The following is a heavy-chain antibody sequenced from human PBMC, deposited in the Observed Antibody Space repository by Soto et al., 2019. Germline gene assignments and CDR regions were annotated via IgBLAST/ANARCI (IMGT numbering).Heavy chain of an antibody. J-gene: IGHJ6*02. CDR1: GGTFSSYA. D-gene: IGHD3-3*01. CDR2: IIPIFGTA. V-gene: IGHV1-69*06. CDR3: ARVPVWSGYYGYYGMDV. Sequence: ASVKVCCKASGGTFSSYAISWVRQAPGQGLEWMGGIIPIFGTANYAQKFQGRVTITADKSTSTAYMELSSLRSEDTAVYYCARVPVWSGYYGYYGMDVWGQGTTVTVSS.